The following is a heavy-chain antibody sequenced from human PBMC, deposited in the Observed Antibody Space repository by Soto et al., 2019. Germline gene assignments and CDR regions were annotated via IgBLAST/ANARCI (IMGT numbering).Heavy chain of an antibody. CDR1: GGSVSSGHYY. D-gene: IGHD3-22*01. Sequence: QVQLQESGPGLVKPSQTLSLTCSVSGGSVSSGHYYWSWIRQPPGKGLEWVGYIYYSGSTYYNPSLIRRVTISRDTSKKQFSLKLSSATAADTAVYFCARASGDSSGYSFDYWGQGTLVTVSS. CDR2: IYYSGST. CDR3: ARASGDSSGYSFDY. V-gene: IGHV4-30-4*08. J-gene: IGHJ4*02.